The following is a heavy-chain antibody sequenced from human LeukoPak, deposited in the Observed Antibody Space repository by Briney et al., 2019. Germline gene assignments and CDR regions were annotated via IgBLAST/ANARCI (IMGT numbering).Heavy chain of an antibody. CDR3: ASVLETDYDFWINY. J-gene: IGHJ4*02. CDR2: INHSGST. D-gene: IGHD3-3*01. CDR1: GGSFSGYY. V-gene: IGHV4-34*01. Sequence: SETLPLTCAVYGGSFSGYYWSWIRQPPGKGLEWIGEINHSGSTNYNPSLKSRVTISVDTSKNQFSLKLSSVTAADTAVYYCASVLETDYDFWINYWGQGTLVTVSS.